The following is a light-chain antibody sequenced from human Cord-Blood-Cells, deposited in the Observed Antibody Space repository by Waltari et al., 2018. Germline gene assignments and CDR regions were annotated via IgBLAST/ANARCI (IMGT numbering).Light chain of an antibody. Sequence: QSALTQPASVSGSPGQSITISCSRTTSDCCGYNYVSWHQQHPGKAPKLMIYEVSNRPSGVSNRFSGSKSGNTAALTISGVQAEEEADYYCSSYTSSSTLVFGGGTKLTVL. J-gene: IGLJ2*01. V-gene: IGLV2-14*01. CDR2: EVS. CDR1: TSDCCGYNY. CDR3: SSYTSSSTLV.